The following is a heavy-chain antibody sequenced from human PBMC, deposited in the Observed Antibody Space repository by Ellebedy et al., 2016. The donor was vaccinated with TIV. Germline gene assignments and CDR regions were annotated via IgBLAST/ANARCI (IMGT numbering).Heavy chain of an antibody. D-gene: IGHD5-12*01. CDR2: IFPLDSDT. J-gene: IGHJ4*02. Sequence: GESLKISCKASGYNFATYWIGWLRQTPGKGLEWMGIIFPLDSDTRYSPSFQGQVTISADRTLNTAYLQWSSLRASDTAMYYRARSLAGYGYIDSWGQGTLVNVSS. CDR1: GYNFATYW. CDR3: ARSLAGYGYIDS. V-gene: IGHV5-51*01.